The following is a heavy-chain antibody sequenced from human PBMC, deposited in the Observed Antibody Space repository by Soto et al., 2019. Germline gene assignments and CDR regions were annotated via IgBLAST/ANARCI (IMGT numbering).Heavy chain of an antibody. Sequence: TLSLTCTVSGGSISTYYWSWIRQPPGKGLEWIGYIYYSGSTSYNPSLKSRVTISVDTSKNQFSLKLSSVTAADTAVYYCARYYCSGGSCYQYYYFMDVWGKGTTVTVSS. CDR2: IYYSGST. J-gene: IGHJ6*03. CDR1: GGSISTYY. CDR3: ARYYCSGGSCYQYYYFMDV. V-gene: IGHV4-59*01. D-gene: IGHD2-15*01.